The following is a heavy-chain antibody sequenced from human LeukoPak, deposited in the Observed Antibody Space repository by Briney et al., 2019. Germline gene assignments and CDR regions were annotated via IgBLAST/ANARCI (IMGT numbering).Heavy chain of an antibody. CDR2: IYHSGNT. Sequence: PSETLSLTCAVSGGSISSSNWWSWVRQPPGKGLEWIGEIYHSGNTNYNPSLKSRVTMSVDTSKNQFSLKLSSVTAADTAVYYCASSGSYFDAFDIWGQGTMVTVSS. V-gene: IGHV4-4*02. CDR1: GGSISSSNW. J-gene: IGHJ3*02. D-gene: IGHD1-26*01. CDR3: ASSGSYFDAFDI.